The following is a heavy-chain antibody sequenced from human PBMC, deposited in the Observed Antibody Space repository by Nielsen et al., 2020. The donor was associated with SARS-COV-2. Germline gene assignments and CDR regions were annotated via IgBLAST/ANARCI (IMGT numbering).Heavy chain of an antibody. V-gene: IGHV3-30*18. CDR2: ISYDGSNK. Sequence: SLKISCAASGFTFSSYGMHWVRQAPGKGLEWVAVISYDGSNKYYADSVKGRFTISRDNSKNTLYLQMNSLRAEDTAVYYCAKEGIVVVPAAIDYYYYYYMDVWGKGTTVTVSS. D-gene: IGHD2-2*01. CDR3: AKEGIVVVPAAIDYYYYYYMDV. J-gene: IGHJ6*03. CDR1: GFTFSSYG.